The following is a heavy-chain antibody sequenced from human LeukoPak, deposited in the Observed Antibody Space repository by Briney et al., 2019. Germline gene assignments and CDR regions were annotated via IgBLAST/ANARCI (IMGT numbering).Heavy chain of an antibody. J-gene: IGHJ4*02. V-gene: IGHV3-23*01. CDR1: GFTFSSYA. D-gene: IGHD3-22*01. CDR2: ISGSGGST. CDR3: AKDRDYDSSGYYFDY. Sequence: GGSLRLSCAASGFTFSSYAMSWVRQAPGKGLEWVSAISGSGGSTYYADSVKGRFTISRDNSKNTLYLQMNSLRAEDTAVYYCAKDRDYDSSGYYFDYWGQGTLVTVSS.